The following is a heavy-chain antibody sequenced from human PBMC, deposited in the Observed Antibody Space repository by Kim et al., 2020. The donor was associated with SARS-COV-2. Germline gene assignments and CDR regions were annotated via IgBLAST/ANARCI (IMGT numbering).Heavy chain of an antibody. V-gene: IGHV3-33*08. CDR3: ARDRGQNGGSYGLDD. D-gene: IGHD1-26*01. CDR1: GFTFSDYG. J-gene: IGHJ4*02. CDR2: IFYDGTTK. Sequence: GGSLRLSCVVSGFTFSDYGMHWVRQAPGKGLEWGAYIFYDGTTKHYSDSVRGRFTISRDYSKNTLYLEMNDLGAGDSSTYFCARDRGQNGGSYGLDDWGQGTLVTVSS.